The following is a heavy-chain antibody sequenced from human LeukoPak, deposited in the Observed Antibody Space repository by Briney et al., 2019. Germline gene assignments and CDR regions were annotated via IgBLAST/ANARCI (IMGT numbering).Heavy chain of an antibody. CDR3: ARDNEAAARAYDY. CDR1: GGSISSYY. D-gene: IGHD6-13*01. CDR2: IYYSGST. J-gene: IGHJ4*02. Sequence: SETLSLTCTVSGGSISSYYWSWIRQPPGKGLEWIGYIYYSGSTNYNPSLKSRVTISVDTSKNQFSLKLSSVTAADTAVYYCARDNEAAARAYDYWGQGTLVTVSS. V-gene: IGHV4-59*12.